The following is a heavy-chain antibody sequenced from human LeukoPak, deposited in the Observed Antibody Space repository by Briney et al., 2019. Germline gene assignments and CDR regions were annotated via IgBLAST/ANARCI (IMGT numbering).Heavy chain of an antibody. J-gene: IGHJ4*02. Sequence: SETLSLTCTVSGGSISSYYWSWIRQPPGKGLEWIGYIYYSGSTNYNPSLKSRVTISVDTSKNQFSLKLSSVTAADTAVYYCARASYYYDSSGLDYWGQGTLVTVSS. CDR1: GGSISSYY. CDR2: IYYSGST. V-gene: IGHV4-59*01. CDR3: ARASYYYDSSGLDY. D-gene: IGHD3-22*01.